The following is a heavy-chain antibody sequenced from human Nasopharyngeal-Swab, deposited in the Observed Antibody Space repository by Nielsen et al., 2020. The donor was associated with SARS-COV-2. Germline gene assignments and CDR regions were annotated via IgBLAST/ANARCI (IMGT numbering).Heavy chain of an antibody. CDR1: GYTLTELS. J-gene: IGHJ5*02. CDR3: ATGDPTVTTSNWFDP. CDR2: FDPEDGET. V-gene: IGHV1-24*01. Sequence: ASVKVSCKVSGYTLTELSMHWVRQAPGKGLEWMGGFDPEDGETIYAQKLQGRVTMTEDTSTDTAYMELSSLRSEDTAVYYCATGDPTVTTSNWFDPWGQGTLVTVSS. D-gene: IGHD4-17*01.